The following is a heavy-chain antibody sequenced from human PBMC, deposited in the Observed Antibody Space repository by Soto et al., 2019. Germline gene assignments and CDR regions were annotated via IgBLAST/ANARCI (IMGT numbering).Heavy chain of an antibody. V-gene: IGHV1-69*06. CDR3: ARAQYNWNARDYYYGMDV. CDR1: GGTFSSYA. J-gene: IGHJ6*02. Sequence: ASVKVSCKASGGTFSSYAISWVRQAPGQGLEWMGGIIPIFGTANYAQKFQGRVTITADKSTSTAYMELSRLRSEDTAVYYCARAQYNWNARDYYYGMDVWGQGTTVTVSS. CDR2: IIPIFGTA. D-gene: IGHD1-20*01.